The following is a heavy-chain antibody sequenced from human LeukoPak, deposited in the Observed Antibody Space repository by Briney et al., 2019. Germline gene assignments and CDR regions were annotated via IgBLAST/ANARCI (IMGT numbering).Heavy chain of an antibody. D-gene: IGHD4/OR15-4a*01. CDR3: ARLVGATGAFDM. CDR1: GDSISSTSYF. CDR2: IYYSGTT. V-gene: IGHV4-39*01. Sequence: PAESLSLTCTVSGDSISSTSYFWAWIRQPPGRGLEWLTSIYYSGTTYYHPSPKSRVTISVAKSRNQFSLKLNSVTAADTAVFYCARLVGATGAFDMWGQGTMVTVSS. J-gene: IGHJ3*02.